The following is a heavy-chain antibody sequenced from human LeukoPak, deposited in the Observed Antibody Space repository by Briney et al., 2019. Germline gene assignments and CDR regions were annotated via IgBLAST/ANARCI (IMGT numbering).Heavy chain of an antibody. J-gene: IGHJ5*02. CDR2: IIPIFGTA. D-gene: IGHD6-13*01. Sequence: ASVKVSCEASGGTFSSYAISWVRQAPGQGLEWMGRIIPIFGTANYAQKFQGRVTITTDESTSTAYMELSSLRSEDTAVYYCARGLQQLFGNWFDPWGQGTLVTVSS. V-gene: IGHV1-69*05. CDR1: GGTFSSYA. CDR3: ARGLQQLFGNWFDP.